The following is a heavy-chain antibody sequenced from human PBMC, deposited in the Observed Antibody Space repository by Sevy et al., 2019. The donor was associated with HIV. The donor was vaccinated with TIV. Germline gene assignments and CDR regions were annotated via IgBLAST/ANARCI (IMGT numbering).Heavy chain of an antibody. J-gene: IGHJ6*02. V-gene: IGHV3-7*01. CDR3: ARDNATVSRRGLRYYYYGTDV. D-gene: IGHD2-2*01. CDR1: GFTFSTDW. Sequence: GGSLRLSCAASGFTFSTDWMSWFRQAPGKGLEWVGNINEDGTEKFYVDSVKGRFTMSRDNAKNSLYLQMNRQRAENAAVYYCARDNATVSRRGLRYYYYGTDVWGQGTTVTVSS. CDR2: INEDGTEK.